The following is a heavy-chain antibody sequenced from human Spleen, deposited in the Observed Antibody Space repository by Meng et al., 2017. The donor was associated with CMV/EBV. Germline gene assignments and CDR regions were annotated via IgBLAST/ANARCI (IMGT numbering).Heavy chain of an antibody. J-gene: IGHJ4*02. CDR2: LSNDGSTK. CDR3: AREKRFTNYFDS. Sequence: GGSLRLSCAASGFTFSSYGMHWVRQAPGKGLEWVASLSNDGSTKYLADSVRGQFSMSRDISKNTVYLHMNNLRGEDTAVYYCAREKRFTNYFDSWGRGTLVTVSS. CDR1: GFTFSSYG. V-gene: IGHV3-30*19.